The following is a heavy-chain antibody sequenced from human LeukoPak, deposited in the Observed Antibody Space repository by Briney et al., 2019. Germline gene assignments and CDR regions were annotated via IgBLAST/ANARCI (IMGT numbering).Heavy chain of an antibody. D-gene: IGHD3-10*01. J-gene: IGHJ4*02. V-gene: IGHV4-31*03. CDR3: ARLRFGELLHDY. Sequence: PSGTLSLTCTVSGGSISSGGYYWSWIRQHPGKGLEWIGYIYYSGSTYYNPSLKSRVTISVDTSKNQFSLKLSSVTAADTAVYYCARLRFGELLHDYWGQGTLVTVSS. CDR2: IYYSGST. CDR1: GGSISSGGYY.